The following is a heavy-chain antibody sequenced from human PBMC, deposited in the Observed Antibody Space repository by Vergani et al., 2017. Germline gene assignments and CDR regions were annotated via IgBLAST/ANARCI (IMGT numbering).Heavy chain of an antibody. CDR1: GGSISSYY. CDR2: IYYSGST. CDR3: AGSIAAAGRENDY. Sequence: QVQLQESGPGLVKPSETLSLTCTVSGGSISSYYWSWIRQPPGKGLEWIGYIYYSGSTNYNPSLKSRVTISVDTSKNQFSLKLSSVTAAETAVYYCAGSIAAAGRENDYWGQGTLVTVSS. V-gene: IGHV4-59*01. J-gene: IGHJ4*02. D-gene: IGHD6-13*01.